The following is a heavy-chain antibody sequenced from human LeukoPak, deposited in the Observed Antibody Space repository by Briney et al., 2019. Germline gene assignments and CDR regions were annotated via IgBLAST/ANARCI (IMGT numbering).Heavy chain of an antibody. D-gene: IGHD1-26*01. V-gene: IGHV4-4*07. CDR1: GGSVTTYY. CDR3: AREATVVGATII. Sequence: SETLSLTCTVSGGSVTTYYWSWIRQSAGKGLEWIGHISTSGTTTYNPSLKSRVTMSVDTSKNQFSLKLTSVTAADTAVYYCAREATVVGATIIWGQGTQVTVSS. CDR2: ISTSGTT. J-gene: IGHJ4*02.